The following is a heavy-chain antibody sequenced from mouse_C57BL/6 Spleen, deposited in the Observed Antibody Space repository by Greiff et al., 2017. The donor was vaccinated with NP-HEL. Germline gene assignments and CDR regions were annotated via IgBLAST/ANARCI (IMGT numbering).Heavy chain of an antibody. CDR1: GYTFTSYW. Sequence: QVQLQQPGAELVMPGASVKLSCKASGYTFTSYWMHWVKQRPGQGLEWIGEIDPSDSYTNYNQKFKGKSTLTVDKSSSTAYMQLSSLTSEDSAVYYCARGTTVLDYWGQGTTLTVSS. V-gene: IGHV1-69*01. J-gene: IGHJ2*01. D-gene: IGHD1-1*01. CDR3: ARGTTVLDY. CDR2: IDPSDSYT.